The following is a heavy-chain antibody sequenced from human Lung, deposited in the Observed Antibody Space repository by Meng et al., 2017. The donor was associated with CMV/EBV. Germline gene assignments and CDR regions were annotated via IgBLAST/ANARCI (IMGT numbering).Heavy chain of an antibody. CDR2: ISSSSSYI. CDR3: AREGYYYDSGNYYYYFDH. Sequence: GESLKISCAASRFTFSSYSMNWVRQAPGKGLEWVSSISSSSSYIYYADSVKGRFTISRDNAKSSLYLQMNSLRAEDTAVYYCAREGYYYDSGNYYYYFDHWGQGTLVXVSS. V-gene: IGHV3-21*01. D-gene: IGHD3-10*01. CDR1: RFTFSSYS. J-gene: IGHJ4*02.